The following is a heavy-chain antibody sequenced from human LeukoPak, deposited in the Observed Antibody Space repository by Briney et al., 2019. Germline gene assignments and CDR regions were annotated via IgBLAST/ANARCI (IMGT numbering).Heavy chain of an antibody. D-gene: IGHD3/OR15-3a*01. J-gene: IGHJ4*02. CDR1: GFTFSSYA. Sequence: GGSLRLSCAASGFTFSSYAMHWVRQAPGKGLEWVAVISYDGSNKYYADSVKGRFTISRDNSKNTLYLQMNSLRAEDTAVYYCARGGIFGPIDYWGQGTLVTVSS. CDR2: ISYDGSNK. V-gene: IGHV3-30-3*01. CDR3: ARGGIFGPIDY.